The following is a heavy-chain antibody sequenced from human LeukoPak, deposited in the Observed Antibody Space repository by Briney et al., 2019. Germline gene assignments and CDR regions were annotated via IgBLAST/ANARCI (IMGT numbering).Heavy chain of an antibody. V-gene: IGHV4-39*01. Sequence: PSETLSLTCTVSGGSISSSDYFRGWIRQPPEKGLEWIGSISHSRGTHYNPSLKSRLTVAVDTSKNQFSLRLSSVTAADTAVYYCARLQFRGSDGGDYWGRGTLVTVSS. CDR1: GGSISSSDYF. D-gene: IGHD3-10*01. CDR3: ARLQFRGSDGGDY. J-gene: IGHJ4*02. CDR2: ISHSRGT.